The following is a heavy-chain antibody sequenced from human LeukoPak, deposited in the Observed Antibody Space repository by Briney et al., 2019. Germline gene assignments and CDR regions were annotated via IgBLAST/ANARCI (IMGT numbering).Heavy chain of an antibody. J-gene: IGHJ6*02. CDR3: ARVRTEYYDFWSGYGPYGMDV. CDR1: GFTFSSYA. V-gene: IGHV3-64*01. Sequence: PGGSLRLSCAASGFTFSSYAMHWVRQAPGKVLEYVSAISSNGGSTYYANSVKGRFTISRDNSKNTLYLQMGSLRAEDMAVYYCARVRTEYYDFWSGYGPYGMDVWGQGTTVTVSS. CDR2: ISSNGGST. D-gene: IGHD3-3*01.